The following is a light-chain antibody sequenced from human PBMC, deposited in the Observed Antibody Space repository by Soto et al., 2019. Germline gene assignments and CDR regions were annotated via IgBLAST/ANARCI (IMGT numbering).Light chain of an antibody. J-gene: IGKJ2*01. CDR2: DAS. CDR3: QQINSYPPKYT. CDR1: QGISSA. V-gene: IGKV1-13*02. Sequence: AIQLTQSPSSLSASVGDRVTITCRASQGISSALAWYQQKPGKAPKLLIYDASSLESGVPSRFNGSGAGTDYTLTITKLQPEYCETCYGQQINSYPPKYTYGQGTKREIK.